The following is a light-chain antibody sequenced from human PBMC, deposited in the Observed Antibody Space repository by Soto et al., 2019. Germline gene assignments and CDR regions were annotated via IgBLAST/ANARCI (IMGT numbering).Light chain of an antibody. CDR3: QQYNNWLIT. Sequence: EIVMTQSPATLSVSPGERATLSCRASQSVSSNLAWYQQKPGQAPRLLIYGAYTRATGIPARFSGSGSGTEFTLTISSLRSEDFAVYYCQQYNNWLITFGQGTRVEIK. V-gene: IGKV3-15*01. CDR2: GAY. J-gene: IGKJ5*01. CDR1: QSVSSN.